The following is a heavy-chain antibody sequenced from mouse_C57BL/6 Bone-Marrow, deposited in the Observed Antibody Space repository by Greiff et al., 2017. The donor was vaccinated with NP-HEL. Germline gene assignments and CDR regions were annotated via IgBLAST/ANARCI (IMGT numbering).Heavy chain of an antibody. V-gene: IGHV2-9*01. J-gene: IGHJ1*03. Sequence: VQLKESGPGLVAPSQSLSITCTVSGFSLTSYGVDWVRQPPGKGLEWLGVIWGGGSTNYTSALMSRLSISKDNSKSQVFLKMNSLQPDDTAMYYCAKQGLSHWYFDVWGTGTTVTVSS. CDR3: AKQGLSHWYFDV. D-gene: IGHD6-2*01. CDR1: GFSLTSYG. CDR2: IWGGGST.